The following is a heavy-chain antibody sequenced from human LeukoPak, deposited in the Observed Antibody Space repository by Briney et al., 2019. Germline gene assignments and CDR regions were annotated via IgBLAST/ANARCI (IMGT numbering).Heavy chain of an antibody. D-gene: IGHD5-24*01. CDR3: ATEMATIFAFDI. J-gene: IGHJ3*02. CDR1: GYTFTSYG. Sequence: ASVKVSCKASGYTFTSYGISWVRQAPGQGLEWMGWISAYNGNTNYAQKFQGRVTMTRDMSTSTVYMELSSLRSEDTAVYYCATEMATIFAFDIWGQGTMVTVSS. V-gene: IGHV1-18*01. CDR2: ISAYNGNT.